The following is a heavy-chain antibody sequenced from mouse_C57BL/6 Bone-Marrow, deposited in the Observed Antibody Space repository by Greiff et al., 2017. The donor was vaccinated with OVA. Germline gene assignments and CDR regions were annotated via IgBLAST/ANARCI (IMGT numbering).Heavy chain of an antibody. CDR1: GYTFTSYW. J-gene: IGHJ4*01. CDR3: AIDYYGSSYAMDY. Sequence: QVQLQQPGAELVMPGASVKLSCKASGYTFTSYWMHWVKQRPGQGLEWIGEIDPSDSYTNYNQKFKGKSTLTVDKSSSTAYMQISSLTSEDSAVYYCAIDYYGSSYAMDYWGQGTSVTVSS. D-gene: IGHD1-1*01. V-gene: IGHV1-69*01. CDR2: IDPSDSYT.